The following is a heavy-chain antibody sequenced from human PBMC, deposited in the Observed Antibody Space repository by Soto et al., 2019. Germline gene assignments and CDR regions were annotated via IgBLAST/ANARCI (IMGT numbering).Heavy chain of an antibody. D-gene: IGHD1-1*01. CDR1: GYSISSAYY. Sequence: KPSETLSLTCVVSGYSISSAYYWGWIRQPPGKGLEWIGSVYHSGSTYYNPSLKSRVTISVDTSKNHFSLKLRSVTAADSAAYYCARPGTTTPPFPKQWGQGTLVTVSS. J-gene: IGHJ4*02. CDR2: VYHSGST. V-gene: IGHV4-38-2*01. CDR3: ARPGTTTPPFPKQ.